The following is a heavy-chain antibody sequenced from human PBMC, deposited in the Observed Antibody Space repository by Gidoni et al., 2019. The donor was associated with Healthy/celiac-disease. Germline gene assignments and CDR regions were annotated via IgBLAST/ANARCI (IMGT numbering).Heavy chain of an antibody. J-gene: IGHJ4*02. Sequence: QLQLQESGPGLVKPSETLSLTCTVSGGSISSSSYYWGWIRQPPGKGLEWIGSIYYSGSTYYNPSLKSRVTISVDTSKNQFSLKLSSVTAADTAVYYCARQVDYYDSSGFDYWGQGTLVTVSS. CDR3: ARQVDYYDSSGFDY. CDR2: IYYSGST. D-gene: IGHD3-22*01. V-gene: IGHV4-39*01. CDR1: GGSISSSSYY.